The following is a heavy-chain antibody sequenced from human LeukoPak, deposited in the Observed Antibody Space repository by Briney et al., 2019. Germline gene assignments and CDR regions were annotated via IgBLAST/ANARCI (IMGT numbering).Heavy chain of an antibody. J-gene: IGHJ4*02. Sequence: SETLSLTCTVSGGSISSGIYYWRWIRQPAGKGLEWIGRIYTSGSTNYNPSLKSRVTMSVDTSKNQFSLKLSSVTAADTAVYYCATAAYYYDSSGYYYFDYWGQGTLVTVSS. CDR2: IYTSGST. D-gene: IGHD3-22*01. V-gene: IGHV4-61*02. CDR3: ATAAYYYDSSGYYYFDY. CDR1: GGSISSGIYY.